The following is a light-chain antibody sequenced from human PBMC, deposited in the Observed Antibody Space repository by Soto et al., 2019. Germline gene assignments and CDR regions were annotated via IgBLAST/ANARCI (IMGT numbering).Light chain of an antibody. V-gene: IGKV1-39*01. CDR2: AAS. J-gene: IGKJ1*01. CDR3: QKSYSPPWK. CDR1: QSINNN. Sequence: DIQMTHSASSLSATVLYIVTIIFRASQSINNNVKLYQQRPGEAPKLLIYAASSLQGGVPSRFSGSGSGTVFTLTISGLQPEDFATYICQKSYSPPWKFGQGTKVDIK.